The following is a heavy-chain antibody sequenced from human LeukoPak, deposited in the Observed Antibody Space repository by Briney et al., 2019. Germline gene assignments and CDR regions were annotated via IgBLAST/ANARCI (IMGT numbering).Heavy chain of an antibody. CDR3: TRGHWSYYYGSGSQNWFDP. J-gene: IGHJ5*02. CDR2: IRRKAYGGTT. Sequence: GGSLRLSCTASGFTFGDYAMSWVRQAPGKGLEWVGFIRRKAYGGTTEYAASVEGRFTISRDDSKSIACLQMNSLKTEDTAVYYCTRGHWSYYYGSGSQNWFDPWGQGTLVTVSS. V-gene: IGHV3-49*04. D-gene: IGHD3-10*01. CDR1: GFTFGDYA.